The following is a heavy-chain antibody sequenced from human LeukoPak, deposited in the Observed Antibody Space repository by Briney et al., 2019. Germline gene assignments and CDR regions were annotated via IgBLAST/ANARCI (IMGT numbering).Heavy chain of an antibody. J-gene: IGHJ4*02. D-gene: IGHD3-10*01. CDR3: ARDLHGSGSLFDY. V-gene: IGHV4-59*01. CDR1: GGSISSYY. CDR2: IYYSGST. Sequence: SETLSLTCTVSGGSISSYYWSWIRQPPGKGLEWIGYIYYSGSTNYNPSLKSRVTISVDTSKNQFSLKLSSVTAADTAVYYCARDLHGSGSLFDYWGQGTLVTVPS.